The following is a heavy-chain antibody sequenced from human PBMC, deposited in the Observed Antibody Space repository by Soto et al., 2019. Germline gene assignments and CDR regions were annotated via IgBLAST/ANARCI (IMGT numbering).Heavy chain of an antibody. CDR3: ARFVTREANGMDV. CDR1: GGSFSGYY. D-gene: IGHD3-16*02. V-gene: IGHV4-34*01. J-gene: IGHJ6*02. CDR2: INHSGST. Sequence: PSETLSLTCAVYGGSFSGYYWSWIRQPPGKGLEWIGEINHSGSTNYNPSLKSRVTISVDTSKNQFSLKLSSVTAADTAVYYCARFVTREANGMDVWGQGTPVTVSS.